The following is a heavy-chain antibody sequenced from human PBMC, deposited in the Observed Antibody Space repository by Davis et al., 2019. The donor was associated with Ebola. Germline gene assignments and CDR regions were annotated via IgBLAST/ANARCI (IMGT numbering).Heavy chain of an antibody. CDR2: ISGSGGST. J-gene: IGHJ6*02. V-gene: IGHV3-23*01. CDR3: AKSGLSFGVVKYHYGMDV. D-gene: IGHD3-3*01. Sequence: GGSLRLSCAASGFTFSSYAMSWVRQAPGKGLEWVSAISGSGGSTYYADFVKGRFTISRDNSKNTLYLQMNSLRAEDTAVYYCAKSGLSFGVVKYHYGMDVWGQGTTVTVSS. CDR1: GFTFSSYA.